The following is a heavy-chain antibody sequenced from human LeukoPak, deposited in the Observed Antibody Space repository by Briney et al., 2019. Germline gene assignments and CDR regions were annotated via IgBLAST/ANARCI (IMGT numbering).Heavy chain of an antibody. Sequence: PSETLSLTCTVSGGSISSYYWSWIRQPPGKGLEWIGYIYYSGSTNYNPSLKSRVTISVDTSKNQFSLKLSSVAAADTAVYYCARGAGIAAADASDYWGQGTLVTVSS. D-gene: IGHD6-13*01. V-gene: IGHV4-59*12. CDR3: ARGAGIAAADASDY. CDR2: IYYSGST. CDR1: GGSISSYY. J-gene: IGHJ4*02.